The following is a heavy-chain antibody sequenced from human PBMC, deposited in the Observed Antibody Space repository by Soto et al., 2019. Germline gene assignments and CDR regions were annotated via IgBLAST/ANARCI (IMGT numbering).Heavy chain of an antibody. J-gene: IGHJ5*02. CDR2: ISYDGSNK. D-gene: IGHD1-7*01. CDR3: ARANWNSQPPQFDP. CDR1: GFTFSSYA. V-gene: IGHV3-30-3*01. Sequence: QVQLVESGGGVVQPGRSLRLSCAASGFTFSSYAMHWVRQAPGKGLEWVAVISYDGSNKYYADSVKGRFTISRDNSKNTLYLQMNSLRAEDTAVYYCARANWNSQPPQFDPWGQGTLVTVSS.